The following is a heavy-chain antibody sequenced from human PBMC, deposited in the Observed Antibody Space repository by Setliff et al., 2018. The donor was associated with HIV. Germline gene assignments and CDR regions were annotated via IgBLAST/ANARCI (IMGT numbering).Heavy chain of an antibody. V-gene: IGHV4-39*07. Sequence: SETLSLTCTVSGDSISSSRSFWGWIRQSPGEGLEWIGSIYFSGSVFYNPSLNSRVIISIDTSRNQFSLKLSSVTGADTAVYYCARVSSVIELQGGDYFDSWGQGLLVTVSS. J-gene: IGHJ4*02. CDR3: ARVSSVIELQGGDYFDS. CDR2: IYFSGSV. D-gene: IGHD1-7*01. CDR1: GDSISSSRSF.